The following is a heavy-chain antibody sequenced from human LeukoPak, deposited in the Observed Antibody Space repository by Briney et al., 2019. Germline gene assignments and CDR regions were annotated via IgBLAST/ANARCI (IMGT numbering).Heavy chain of an antibody. D-gene: IGHD4-11*01. Sequence: ASVKVSCQASGYTFTSYDINWVRPATGQGLEWMGWMNPNSGNTGYAQKFQGRVTITRNTSISTAYMELSSLRSEDTAVYYCARGRATVTTHWFDPWGQGTLVTVSS. V-gene: IGHV1-8*03. CDR2: MNPNSGNT. J-gene: IGHJ5*02. CDR3: ARGRATVTTHWFDP. CDR1: GYTFTSYD.